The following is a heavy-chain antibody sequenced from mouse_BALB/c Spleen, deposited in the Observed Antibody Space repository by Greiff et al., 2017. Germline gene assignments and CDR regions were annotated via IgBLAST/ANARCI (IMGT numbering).Heavy chain of an antibody. CDR2: IWTGGGT. CDR1: GFSLTSYD. D-gene: IGHD1-1*02. CDR3: VRGGGYYFDY. Sequence: QVQLKQSGPGLVAPSQSLSITCTVSGFSLTSYDISWIRQPPGKGLEWLGVIWTGGGTNYNSAFMSRLSISKDNSKSQVFLKMNSLQTDDTAIYYCVRGGGYYFDYWGQGTTLTVSS. V-gene: IGHV2-9-2*01. J-gene: IGHJ2*01.